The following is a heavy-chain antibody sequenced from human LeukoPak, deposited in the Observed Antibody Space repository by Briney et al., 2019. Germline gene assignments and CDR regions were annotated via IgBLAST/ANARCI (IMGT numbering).Heavy chain of an antibody. V-gene: IGHV4-4*07. D-gene: IGHD3-22*01. Sequence: SETLSLTCTVSGGSISSYYWSWIRQPAGKGLEWIGRIYISGSTNYNPSLKSRVTISVDTSKNQFSLKLSSVTAADTAVYYCARGPYYYDSSGYSSLDYWGQGTLVTVSS. CDR3: ARGPYYYDSSGYSSLDY. CDR1: GGSISSYY. J-gene: IGHJ4*02. CDR2: IYISGST.